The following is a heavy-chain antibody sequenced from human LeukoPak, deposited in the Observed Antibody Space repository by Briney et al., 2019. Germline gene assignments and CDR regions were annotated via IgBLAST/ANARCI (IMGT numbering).Heavy chain of an antibody. J-gene: IGHJ6*03. CDR3: ARVLRYSSSSRYYYYMDV. CDR2: FDTSGST. Sequence: PSAPLSLTSAVSGGSISSYYWSWIRPPAGKGLEGIGRFDTSGSTNYNPSLKSRVTMSVDTSKNQFSLKLSSVTAADTAVYYCARVLRYSSSSRYYYYMDVWGKGTTVTVSS. CDR1: GGSISSYY. D-gene: IGHD6-6*01. V-gene: IGHV4-59*10.